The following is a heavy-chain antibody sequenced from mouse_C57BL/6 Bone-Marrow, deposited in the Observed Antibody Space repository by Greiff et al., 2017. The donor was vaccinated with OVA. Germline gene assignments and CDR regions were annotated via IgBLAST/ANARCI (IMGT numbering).Heavy chain of an antibody. V-gene: IGHV6-3*01. CDR1: GFTFSNYW. CDR3: TGGGYYPFAY. CDR2: IRLKSDNYAT. J-gene: IGHJ3*01. Sequence: DVKLVESGGGLVQPGGSMKLSCVASGFTFSNYWMNWVRQSPEKGLEWVAQIRLKSDNYATHYAESVKGRFTISRDDSKSSVYLQMNNLRAEDTGIYYCTGGGYYPFAYWGQGTLVTVSA. D-gene: IGHD2-3*01.